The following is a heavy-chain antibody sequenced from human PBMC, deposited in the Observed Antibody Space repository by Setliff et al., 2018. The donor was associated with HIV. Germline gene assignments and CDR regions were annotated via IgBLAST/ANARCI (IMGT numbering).Heavy chain of an antibody. V-gene: IGHV3-33*01. D-gene: IGHD6-19*01. CDR1: GFTFSSYG. J-gene: IGHJ4*02. CDR2: IWYDGSNK. CDR3: ARDQEWLVRYYFDY. Sequence: PGGSLRLSCAASGFTFSSYGMHWVRQAPGKGLEWVGVIWYDGSNKYYADSVKGRFTISRDNSKNTLYLQMNSLRAEDTAVYFCARDQEWLVRYYFDYWGQGTLVTVSS.